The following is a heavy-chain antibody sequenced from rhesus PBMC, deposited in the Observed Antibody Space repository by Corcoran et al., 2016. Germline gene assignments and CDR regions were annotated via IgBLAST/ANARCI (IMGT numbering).Heavy chain of an antibody. J-gene: IGHJ6*01. Sequence: QVQLPESGPGLVKPSETLSLTCTVSGGSIRGYHHRNWIRQAPGKGLEWIGGVYGNRASTNYNPSLKSRVTISKDTSKNQFSLRLTSVTAADTAVYYCARQGYTDHLGGLDSWGQGVVVTVSS. V-gene: IGHV4-143*01. CDR3: ARQGYTDHLGGLDS. CDR2: VYGNRAST. D-gene: IGHD2-39*02. CDR1: GGSIRGYHH.